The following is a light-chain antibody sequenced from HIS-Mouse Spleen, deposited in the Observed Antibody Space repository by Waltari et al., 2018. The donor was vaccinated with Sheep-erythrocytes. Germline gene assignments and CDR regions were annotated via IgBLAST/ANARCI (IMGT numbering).Light chain of an antibody. CDR3: QQYDNLPYT. V-gene: IGKV1D-13*01. CDR1: QGISSA. J-gene: IGKJ2*01. Sequence: AIQLTQSPSSLSASVGDRVTITFRASQGISSALAWYQQKPGKAPKLLIYDASSLESGVPSRFSGSGSGTDFTFTIRSLQPEDIATYYCQQYDNLPYTFGQGTKLEIK. CDR2: DAS.